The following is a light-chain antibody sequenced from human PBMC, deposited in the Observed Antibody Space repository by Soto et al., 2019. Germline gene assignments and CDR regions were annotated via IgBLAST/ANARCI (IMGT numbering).Light chain of an antibody. CDR3: QQYNSVSS. CDR2: STS. Sequence: IQMIQSPSTLSASLGETVTITCRAGQSISKWLAWYRQKPGQAPVLLIHSTSTLQFGVPSRFSGSGSGTDFTLTISDLQPDDSATYYCQQYNSVSSFGQGTRLVI. CDR1: QSISKW. J-gene: IGKJ2*03. V-gene: IGKV1-5*01.